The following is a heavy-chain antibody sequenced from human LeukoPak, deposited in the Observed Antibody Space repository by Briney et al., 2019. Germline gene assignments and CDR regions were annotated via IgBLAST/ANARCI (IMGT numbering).Heavy chain of an antibody. CDR1: GYTFTDYY. V-gene: IGHV1-69-2*01. CDR2: VDPEDGET. D-gene: IGHD3-10*01. J-gene: IGHJ4*02. CDR3: ATFSGRYSGY. Sequence: VASVKISCKVSGYTFTDYYMHWVQQAPGKGLEWMGLVDPEDGETIYAEKFQGRVTITADMSTDTAYMELSSLRSEDTAVYYCATFSGRYSGYWGQGTLVTVSS.